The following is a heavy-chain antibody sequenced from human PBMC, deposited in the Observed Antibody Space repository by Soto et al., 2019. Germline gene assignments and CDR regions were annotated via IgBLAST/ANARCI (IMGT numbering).Heavy chain of an antibody. CDR2: IKLDGREK. Sequence: PGGSLRLSCSASGFIFRKYWMAWIRQAPGKGLEWVATIKLDGREKNYLDSVQGRFTISRDDAGDSMSLQMSSLRREDTAVYFCVRELDGYGHFDYWGLGTPVADSS. D-gene: IGHD1-1*01. CDR1: GFIFRKYW. V-gene: IGHV3-7*01. CDR3: VRELDGYGHFDY. J-gene: IGHJ4*02.